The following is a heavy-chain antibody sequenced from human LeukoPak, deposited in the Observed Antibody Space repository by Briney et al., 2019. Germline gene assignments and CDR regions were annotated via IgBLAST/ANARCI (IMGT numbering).Heavy chain of an antibody. J-gene: IGHJ4*02. Sequence: APVKVSCKASGGTFSTYAITWVRQAPGQGLEWMGRIIPILGIANYAQKFQGRVTITADKSTSTAYMELSSLRSEDTAVYYCARAGGSAVAGTGPFDYWGQGTLVTVSS. D-gene: IGHD6-19*01. V-gene: IGHV1-69*04. CDR2: IIPILGIA. CDR1: GGTFSTYA. CDR3: ARAGGSAVAGTGPFDY.